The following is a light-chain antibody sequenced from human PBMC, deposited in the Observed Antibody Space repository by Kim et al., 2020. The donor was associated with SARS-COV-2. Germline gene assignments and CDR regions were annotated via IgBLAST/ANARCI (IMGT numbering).Light chain of an antibody. J-gene: IGKJ4*01. CDR1: QDITKY. CDR3: QQYVSAVG. CDR2: DAS. Sequence: DIQMTQSPSSLSASIGDRVSITCQASQDITKYVHWYQQKPGKAPKLLVYDASNLETGVPSRFSGSGSGTLFTFTISSLQTEDVATYYCQQYVSAVGFGGGTKVDIK. V-gene: IGKV1-33*01.